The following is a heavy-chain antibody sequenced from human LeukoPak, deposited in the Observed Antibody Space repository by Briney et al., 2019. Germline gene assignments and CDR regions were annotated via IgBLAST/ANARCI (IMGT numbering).Heavy chain of an antibody. Sequence: GGSLRLSCAASGFTFDDYAMPWVRQAPGKGLEWVSGISWNSGSIGYADSVKGRFTISRDNAKNSLYLQMNSLRAEDTALYYCAPGIAAAVINFDYWGQGTLVTVSS. CDR1: GFTFDDYA. CDR2: ISWNSGSI. CDR3: APGIAAAVINFDY. J-gene: IGHJ4*02. V-gene: IGHV3-9*01. D-gene: IGHD6-13*01.